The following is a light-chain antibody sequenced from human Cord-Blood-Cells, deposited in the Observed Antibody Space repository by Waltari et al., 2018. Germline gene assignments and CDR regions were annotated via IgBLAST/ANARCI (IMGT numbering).Light chain of an antibody. J-gene: IGLJ2*01. Sequence: SYELTQPPSVSVSPRQTASITCSGDKLGDKYACWYQQKPGQPPVLVIYQDSKRPSGISERFSGSNSGNTATLTISGTQAMDEADYYCQAWDSSTVVFGGGTKLTVL. CDR3: QAWDSSTVV. CDR2: QDS. CDR1: KLGDKY. V-gene: IGLV3-1*01.